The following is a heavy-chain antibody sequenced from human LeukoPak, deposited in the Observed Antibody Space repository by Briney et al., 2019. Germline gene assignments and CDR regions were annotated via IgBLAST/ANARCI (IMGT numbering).Heavy chain of an antibody. Sequence: GGSLRLSCAASGFTFSSYEMNWVRQAPGKGLEWVSYISSSGSTIYYADSVKGRFTISRDNAKNSLYLQMNSLRAEDTAVYYCARGPRGYQLPSKHRYDWFDPWGQGTLVTVSS. V-gene: IGHV3-48*03. CDR2: ISSSGSTI. D-gene: IGHD2-2*01. CDR3: ARGPRGYQLPSKHRYDWFDP. J-gene: IGHJ5*02. CDR1: GFTFSSYE.